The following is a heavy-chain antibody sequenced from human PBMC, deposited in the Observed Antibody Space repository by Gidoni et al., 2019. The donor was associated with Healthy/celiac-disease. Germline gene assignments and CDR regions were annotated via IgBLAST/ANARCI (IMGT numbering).Heavy chain of an antibody. V-gene: IGHV3-23*01. D-gene: IGHD3-3*01. CDR2: ISGSGGST. CDR1: GVTFSSYA. Sequence: EVQLLESGGGLVQPGGSLRLSCAASGVTFSSYAMSWVRQAPGKGLEWVSAISGSGGSTYYAYSVKGRFTISRDNSKNTLYLQMNSLRAEDTAVYYCAKDRYYDFWSGSNWFDPWGQGTLVTVSS. CDR3: AKDRYYDFWSGSNWFDP. J-gene: IGHJ5*02.